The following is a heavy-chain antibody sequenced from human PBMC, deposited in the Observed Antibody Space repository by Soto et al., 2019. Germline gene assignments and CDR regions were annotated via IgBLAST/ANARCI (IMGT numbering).Heavy chain of an antibody. CDR1: GYTFASYD. CDR2: MNPNSNNT. D-gene: IGHD2-21*01. CDR3: ARSDGYHFNWLDS. J-gene: IGHJ5*01. Sequence: QVQLVQSGAEVKTPGASVKVSCKASGYTFASYDMNWVRQAPGQGLEWMGWMNPNSNNTGYAQKFHGRTTMTRDIALSIAHMELSSLRNEDTAVYYCARSDGYHFNWLDSWGQGTLVTVSA. V-gene: IGHV1-8*01.